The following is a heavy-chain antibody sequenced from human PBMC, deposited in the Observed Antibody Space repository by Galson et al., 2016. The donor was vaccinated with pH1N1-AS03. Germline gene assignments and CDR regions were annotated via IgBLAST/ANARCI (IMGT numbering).Heavy chain of an antibody. Sequence: SLRLSCAASGFRFIDYWMTWVRQAPGKGLEWVANIDQDGSEKYYMDSVEGRFTISRDNAKNSLSLQMNSLRSEDTAVYYCTCGMVELDYWGRGTLVTVSS. D-gene: IGHD3-10*01. CDR1: GFRFIDYW. V-gene: IGHV3-7*01. CDR2: IDQDGSEK. J-gene: IGHJ4*02. CDR3: TCGMVELDY.